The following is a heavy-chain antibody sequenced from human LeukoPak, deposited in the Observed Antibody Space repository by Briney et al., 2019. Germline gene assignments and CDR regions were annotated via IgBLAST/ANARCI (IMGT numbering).Heavy chain of an antibody. CDR1: GYSISSGYY. Sequence: PSETLSPTCTVSGYSISSGYYWGWIRPPPGKGLEWIGSIYHSGSTYYNPSLKSRVTISVDTSKNQFSLKLSSVTAADTAVYYCARVAAAGMSPLDYWGQGTLVTVSS. CDR2: IYHSGST. V-gene: IGHV4-38-2*02. J-gene: IGHJ4*02. D-gene: IGHD6-13*01. CDR3: ARVAAAGMSPLDY.